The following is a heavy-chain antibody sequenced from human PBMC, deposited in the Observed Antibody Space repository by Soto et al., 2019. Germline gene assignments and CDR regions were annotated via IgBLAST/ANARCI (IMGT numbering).Heavy chain of an antibody. CDR2: IGAYNGNT. V-gene: IGHV1-18*04. J-gene: IGHJ6*02. CDR3: ASAPPANSDDPYYYYGMDV. Sequence: RASLKVSCKASGYTLTSYSISWVRQAAGQGLEWMGCIGAYNGNTNYAQKLQVRVTMNTDTSTSTPYIELTSLRSDYTAVSYCASAPPANSDDPYYYYGMDVWGQGITVTVSS. D-gene: IGHD1-1*01. CDR1: GYTLTSYS.